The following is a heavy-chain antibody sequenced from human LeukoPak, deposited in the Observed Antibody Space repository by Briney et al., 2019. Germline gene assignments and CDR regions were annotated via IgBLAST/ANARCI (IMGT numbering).Heavy chain of an antibody. V-gene: IGHV3-30*18. J-gene: IGHJ6*02. CDR2: ISYDGSNK. CDR1: GFTFSSYG. Sequence: GRSLRLSCAASGFTFSSYGMHWVRQAPGKGLEWVAVISYDGSNKYYADSVKGRLTISRDNSKNTLYLQMNSLRAEDTAVYYCAKENYDFWSNYGMDVWGQGTTVTVSS. CDR3: AKENYDFWSNYGMDV. D-gene: IGHD3-3*01.